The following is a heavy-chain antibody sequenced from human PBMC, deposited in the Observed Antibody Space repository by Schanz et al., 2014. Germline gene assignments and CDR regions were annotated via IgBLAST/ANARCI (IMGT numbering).Heavy chain of an antibody. CDR3: ARTDQQMQRPDY. D-gene: IGHD2-2*01. V-gene: IGHV3-23*01. CDR2: ISGSGDHT. J-gene: IGHJ4*02. Sequence: EVQLLESGGGLIQPGGSLRLSCAASGFTFRSSAMSWVRQAPGKGLEWVSVISGSGDHTHYADSVKGRFTISRDTSGNTLYLQMNSLTGEDTAVYYCARTDQQMQRPDYWDQGTLVIVSS. CDR1: GFTFRSSA.